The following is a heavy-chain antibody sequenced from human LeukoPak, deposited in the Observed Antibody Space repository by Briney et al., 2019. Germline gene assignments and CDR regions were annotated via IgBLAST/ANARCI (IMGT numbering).Heavy chain of an antibody. CDR2: IYYSGST. CDR3: ARESIAVAGTGYYYYCMDV. D-gene: IGHD6-19*01. Sequence: KLSETLPLTCTVSGGSISSYYRSWIRQPPGKGLEWIGYIYYSGSTNYNPSLKSRVTISVDTSKNQFSLKLSSVTAADTAVYYCARESIAVAGTGYYYYCMDVWGKGTTVTVSS. CDR1: GGSISSYY. V-gene: IGHV4-59*01. J-gene: IGHJ6*03.